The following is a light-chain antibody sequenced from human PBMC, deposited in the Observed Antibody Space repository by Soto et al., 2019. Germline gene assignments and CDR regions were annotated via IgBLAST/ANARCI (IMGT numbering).Light chain of an antibody. CDR3: MQALQTPLT. J-gene: IGKJ4*01. V-gene: IGKV2-28*01. Sequence: DLVMTQSPVSLPVTPGEPASISCSSSQSLLHSHGYTYLDWYLQKPGQSPQLLIYMGSTRASGVPDRFSGSGSGTDFTLKISRVEAEDVGVYYCMQALQTPLTFGGGTKVEIK. CDR1: QSLLHSHGYTY. CDR2: MGS.